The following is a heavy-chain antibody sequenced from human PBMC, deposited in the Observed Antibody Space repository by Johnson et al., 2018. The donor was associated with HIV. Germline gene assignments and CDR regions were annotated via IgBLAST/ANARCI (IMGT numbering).Heavy chain of an antibody. D-gene: IGHD3-22*01. CDR1: GFTFSTYS. CDR2: ISYDGNNK. V-gene: IGHV3-30*04. CDR3: ARESGWGHDAFDI. J-gene: IGHJ3*02. Sequence: QVQLVESGGGVVKPGRSLRLSCAASGFTFSTYSMHWVRQAPGMRLEWVAVISYDGNNKYYADSLKGRFTISRDNSKNTLYLQMNSLRAEDTAVYSCARESGWGHDAFDIWGQGTMVIVSS.